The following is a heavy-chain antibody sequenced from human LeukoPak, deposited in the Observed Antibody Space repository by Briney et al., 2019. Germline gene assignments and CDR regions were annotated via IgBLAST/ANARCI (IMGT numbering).Heavy chain of an antibody. CDR1: GFTVSSNS. V-gene: IGHV3-21*01. CDR2: ISSSGSYI. D-gene: IGHD5-18*01. Sequence: PGGSLRLSCTVSGFTVSSNSMSWVRQAPGKGLEWVSSISSSGSYIYYADSVKGRFTISRDNAKNSLYLQMNSLRAEDTAVYYCAKDLPGAGSYGLLDYWGQGTLVTVSS. CDR3: AKDLPGAGSYGLLDY. J-gene: IGHJ4*02.